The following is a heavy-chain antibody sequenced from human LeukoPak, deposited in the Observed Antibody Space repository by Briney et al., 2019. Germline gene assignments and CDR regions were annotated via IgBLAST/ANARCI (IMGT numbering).Heavy chain of an antibody. V-gene: IGHV3-30*18. CDR2: ISYDGSNK. D-gene: IGHD3-10*01. Sequence: GGSLRLSCVASGFTFSSYGMHWVRQAPGKGLEWVAVISYDGSNKYYADSVKGRFTISRDNSKNTLFLQMNSLRAEDTAVYYCAKEDYFDSGSYLGYWGQGTLVTVFS. CDR3: AKEDYFDSGSYLGY. J-gene: IGHJ4*02. CDR1: GFTFSSYG.